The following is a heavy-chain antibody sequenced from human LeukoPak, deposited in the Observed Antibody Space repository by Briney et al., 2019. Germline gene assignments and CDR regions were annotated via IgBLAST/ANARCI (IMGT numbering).Heavy chain of an antibody. V-gene: IGHV1-18*01. CDR1: GYTFTSYG. CDR2: ISGYNGNT. CDR3: ARRTYSSSSSIFGY. D-gene: IGHD6-6*01. J-gene: IGHJ4*02. Sequence: ASVKVSCKASGYTFTSYGISRVRQAPGQGLEWMAWISGYNGNTNYAQKLQGRVTMTTDTSTSTAYMELRSLRSDDTAVYYCARRTYSSSSSIFGYWGQGTLVTVSS.